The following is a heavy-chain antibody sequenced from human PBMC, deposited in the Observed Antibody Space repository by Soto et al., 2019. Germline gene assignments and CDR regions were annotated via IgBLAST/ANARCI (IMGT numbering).Heavy chain of an antibody. CDR1: GGSISSSSYY. Sequence: QLQLQESGPGLVKPSETLSLTCTVSGGSISSSSYYWGWIRQPPGKGLEWIGSIYYSGSTYYNPSLKSRVTISVDTSKNQFSLKLSSVTAADTAVYYCARHPLLRYFGGWGQGTLVTVSS. CDR3: ARHPLLRYFGG. D-gene: IGHD3-9*01. J-gene: IGHJ4*02. CDR2: IYYSGST. V-gene: IGHV4-39*01.